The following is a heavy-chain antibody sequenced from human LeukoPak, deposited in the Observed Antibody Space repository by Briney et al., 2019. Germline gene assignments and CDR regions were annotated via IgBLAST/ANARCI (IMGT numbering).Heavy chain of an antibody. CDR1: GGTFSSYA. V-gene: IGHV1-69*04. CDR2: IIPILGIA. CDR3: AREKDMDYYDSSGLDY. Sequence: ASVKVSCKASGGTFSSYAISWVRQAPGQGLEWMGRIIPILGIANYAQKFQGRVTITADKSTSTAYMELSSLRSEDTAVYYCAREKDMDYYDSSGLDYWGQGTLVTVSS. D-gene: IGHD3-22*01. J-gene: IGHJ4*02.